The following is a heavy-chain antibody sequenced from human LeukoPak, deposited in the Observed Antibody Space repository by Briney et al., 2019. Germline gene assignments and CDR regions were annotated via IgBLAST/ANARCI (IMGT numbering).Heavy chain of an antibody. CDR3: AREGVTIFGLVRAQTTKSPHRFDP. J-gene: IGHJ5*02. CDR1: GYTFTTYH. V-gene: IGHV1-46*01. CDR2: INPSGGST. Sequence: ASVKVSCKASGYTFTTYHMHWVRQAPGQGLEWMGIINPSGGSTNYAQKFQGRVTMTRDMSTSTVYMELSSLRSDDTAVYYCAREGVTIFGLVRAQTTKSPHRFDPWGQGTLVTVSS. D-gene: IGHD3-3*01.